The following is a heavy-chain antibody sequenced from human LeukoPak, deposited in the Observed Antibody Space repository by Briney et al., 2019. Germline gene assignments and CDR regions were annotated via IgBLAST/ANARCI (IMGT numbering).Heavy chain of an antibody. D-gene: IGHD3-10*01. CDR3: ARGVWFGPRYYGMDV. J-gene: IGHJ6*02. V-gene: IGHV4-34*01. CDR2: INHSGST. CDR1: GGSFSGYY. Sequence: PSETLSLICAVYGGSFSGYYWSWIRQPPGKGLEWIGEINHSGSTNFNPSLKSRVTISVDTSKNQFSLKLSSVTAADTAVYYCARGVWFGPRYYGMDVWGQGTTVTVSS.